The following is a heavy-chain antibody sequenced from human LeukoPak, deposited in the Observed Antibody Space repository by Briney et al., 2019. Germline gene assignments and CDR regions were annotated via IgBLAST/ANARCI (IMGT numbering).Heavy chain of an antibody. D-gene: IGHD4-11*01. V-gene: IGHV4-39*01. CDR3: ARTRGESYSNYGYYFDY. J-gene: IGHJ4*02. Sequence: SETLSLTCTVSGGSIGSSSYYWGWVRQPPGKGLEWIGSIHYSGSTHYNPSLKSRVTISIDTSKNQLSLKLSSVTAADTAVHYCARTRGESYSNYGYYFDYWGQGTLVTVSS. CDR1: GGSIGSSSYY. CDR2: IHYSGST.